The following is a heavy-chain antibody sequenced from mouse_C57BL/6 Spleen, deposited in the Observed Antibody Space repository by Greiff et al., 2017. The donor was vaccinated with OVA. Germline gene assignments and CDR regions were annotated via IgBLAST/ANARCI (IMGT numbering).Heavy chain of an antibody. V-gene: IGHV5-9-1*02. CDR2: ISSGGDYI. Sequence: EVKVEESGEGLVKPGGSLKLSCAASGFTFSSYAMSWVRQTPEKRLEWVAYISSGGDYIYYADTVKGRFTISRDNARNTLYLQMSSLKSEDTAMYYCTRSPDGYYWYFDVWGTGTTVTVSS. J-gene: IGHJ1*03. D-gene: IGHD2-3*01. CDR1: GFTFSSYA. CDR3: TRSPDGYYWYFDV.